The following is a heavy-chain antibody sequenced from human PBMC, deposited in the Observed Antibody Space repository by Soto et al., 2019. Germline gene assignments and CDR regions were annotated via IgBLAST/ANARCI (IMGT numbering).Heavy chain of an antibody. J-gene: IGHJ4*02. CDR1: GYTFTSYA. D-gene: IGHD3-3*01. V-gene: IGHV1-3*01. Sequence: GASVKVSCKASGYTFTSYAMHWVRQAPGQRLEWMGWINAGNGNTKYSQKFQGRVTITRDTSASTAYMELSSLRSEDTAVHYCARGMDFGVVTTFDYWSQGTLVTVSS. CDR2: INAGNGNT. CDR3: ARGMDFGVVTTFDY.